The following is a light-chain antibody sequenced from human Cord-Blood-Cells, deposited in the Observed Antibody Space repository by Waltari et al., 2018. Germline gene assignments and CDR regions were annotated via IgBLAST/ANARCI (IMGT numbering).Light chain of an antibody. CDR1: QNVSSSY. CDR2: GAS. J-gene: IGKJ2*01. V-gene: IGKV3-20*01. Sequence: EIVLTQSLGTLSLSPGERATLSCRASQNVSSSYLACYQQKPGQAPRLLIYGASTRATGIPDRFIGSSSGTAFTLTIIRLEPEDFAVYYCQQYGSSPRYTFGQGTKLEIK. CDR3: QQYGSSPRYT.